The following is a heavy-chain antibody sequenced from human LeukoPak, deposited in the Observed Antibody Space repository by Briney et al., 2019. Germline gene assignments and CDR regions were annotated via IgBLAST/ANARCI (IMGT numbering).Heavy chain of an antibody. D-gene: IGHD1-26*01. CDR2: ISYDGSNK. CDR3: AKDYGSGSYYKFDY. J-gene: IGHJ4*02. Sequence: GGSLRLSCAASGFTFSNYGMHWVRQAPGKGLEWVAVISYDGSNKYYADSVKGRFTISRDNSKNTLYLQMNSLRAEDTAVYYCAKDYGSGSYYKFDYWGQGTLVTVSS. V-gene: IGHV3-30*18. CDR1: GFTFSNYG.